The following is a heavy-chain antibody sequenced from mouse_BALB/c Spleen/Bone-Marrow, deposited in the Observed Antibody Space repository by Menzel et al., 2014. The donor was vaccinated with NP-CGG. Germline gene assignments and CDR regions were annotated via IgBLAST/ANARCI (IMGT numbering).Heavy chain of an antibody. J-gene: IGHJ3*01. CDR3: ARYDGYEAY. Sequence: QVQLQQPGAELAKPGASVKMSCKASGHTFTSYWMYWVKQRPGQGLEWIGYINPSTGYTEYNQKFKDKATLTADKSSSTAYMQLSSLTSEDSAVYYCARYDGYEAYWGQGTLVTVSA. CDR1: GHTFTSYW. D-gene: IGHD2-3*01. V-gene: IGHV1-7*01. CDR2: INPSTGYT.